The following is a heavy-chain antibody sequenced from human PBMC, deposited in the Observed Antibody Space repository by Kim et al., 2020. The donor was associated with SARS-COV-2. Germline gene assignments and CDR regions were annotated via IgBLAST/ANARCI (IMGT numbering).Heavy chain of an antibody. V-gene: IGHV4-34*01. CDR2: INHSGST. CDR3: ARVLPRITMVRGVRCMDV. D-gene: IGHD3-10*01. J-gene: IGHJ6*02. Sequence: SETLSLTCAVYGGSFSGYYWSWIRQPPGKGLEWIGEINHSGSTNYNPSLKSRVTISVDTSKNQFSLKLSSVTAADTAVYYCARVLPRITMVRGVRCMDVWGQGTTVTVSS. CDR1: GGSFSGYY.